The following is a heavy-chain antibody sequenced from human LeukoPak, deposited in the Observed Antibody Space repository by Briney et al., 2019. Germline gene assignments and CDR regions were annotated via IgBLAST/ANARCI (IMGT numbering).Heavy chain of an antibody. CDR1: GFTFNDYY. V-gene: IGHV3-11*01. CDR3: ATYGAGFDT. CDR2: INIGGTNT. J-gene: IGHJ5*02. D-gene: IGHD2-21*01. Sequence: PGGSLTLSCSASGFTFNDYYMSWTRQAPGKGLEWLSYINIGGTNTHYADPVKGRFTISRDNAKKSLYLEMNNLRAEDTAVYYCATYGAGFDTWGQGVLVTVSS.